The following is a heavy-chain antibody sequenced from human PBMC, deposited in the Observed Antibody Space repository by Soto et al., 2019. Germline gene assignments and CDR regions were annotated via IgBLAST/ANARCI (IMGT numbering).Heavy chain of an antibody. Sequence: TVSGGSVSSGSYYWSWIRQPPGKGLEWIGYIYYSGSTNYNPSLKSRVTISVDTSKNQFPLKLSSVTAADTAVYYCARGLRYDFWSGYRPYNWFDPWGQGTLVTVPQ. CDR2: IYYSGST. CDR1: GGSVSSGSYY. J-gene: IGHJ5*02. V-gene: IGHV4-61*01. D-gene: IGHD3-3*01. CDR3: ARGLRYDFWSGYRPYNWFDP.